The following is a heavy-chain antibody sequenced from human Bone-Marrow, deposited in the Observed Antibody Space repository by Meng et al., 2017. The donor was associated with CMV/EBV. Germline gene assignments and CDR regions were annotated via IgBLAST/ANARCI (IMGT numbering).Heavy chain of an antibody. CDR1: GYTFTGYY. CDR2: INPNSGGT. D-gene: IGHD3-3*01. Sequence: ASVKVSCKASGYTFTGYYIHWVRQAPGQGLEWMGWINPNSGGTNYAQKFQGRVTMTRDTSISTAYMELSRLTSDDTAVYYCARDRESGITIFGVAPWYWGQGTLVTVSS. V-gene: IGHV1-2*02. CDR3: ARDRESGITIFGVAPWY. J-gene: IGHJ4*02.